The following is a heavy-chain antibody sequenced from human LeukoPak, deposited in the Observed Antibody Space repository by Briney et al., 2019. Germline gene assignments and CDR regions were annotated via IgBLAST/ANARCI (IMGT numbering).Heavy chain of an antibody. CDR2: INHSGST. J-gene: IGHJ6*02. V-gene: IGHV4-34*01. D-gene: IGHD2-15*01. CDR1: GGSFSGYY. CDR3: AKEREYCSSGSCHYDLDV. Sequence: PSETLSLTCAVYGGSFSGYYWSWIRQPPGEGLEWIGEINHSGSTNYNPSFKSRVTISVDTSKNRFSLKLSSVTAADTAVYYCAKEREYCSSGSCHYDLDVWGQGTTVTVSS.